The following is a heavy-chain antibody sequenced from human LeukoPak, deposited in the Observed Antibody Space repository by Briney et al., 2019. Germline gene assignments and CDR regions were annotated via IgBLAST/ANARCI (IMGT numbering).Heavy chain of an antibody. V-gene: IGHV1-8*03. Sequence: GASVKVSCKASGYTFTSYDINWVRQAAGQGLEWMGWMNPNSGNTGYAQKFQGRVTITRNTSISTAYMELSSLRSEDTAVYYCARGRSQNWFDHWGQGTLVTVSS. CDR3: ARGRSQNWFDH. J-gene: IGHJ5*02. CDR1: GYTFTSYD. CDR2: MNPNSGNT.